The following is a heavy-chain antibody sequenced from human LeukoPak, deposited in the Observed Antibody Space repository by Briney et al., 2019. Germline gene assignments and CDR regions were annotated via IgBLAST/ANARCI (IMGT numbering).Heavy chain of an antibody. D-gene: IGHD3-22*01. CDR3: ASRPAPLYDSSGYETYYFDY. CDR1: GGSISNYY. Sequence: PSETLSLTCTVSGGSISNYYWSWIRQPPGKGLEWIGYIYSSGSTNYNPSLKSRVTISVDTSKNQFSLKLSSVTAADTAVYYCASRPAPLYDSSGYETYYFDYWGQGTLVTVSS. V-gene: IGHV4-59*12. CDR2: IYSSGST. J-gene: IGHJ4*02.